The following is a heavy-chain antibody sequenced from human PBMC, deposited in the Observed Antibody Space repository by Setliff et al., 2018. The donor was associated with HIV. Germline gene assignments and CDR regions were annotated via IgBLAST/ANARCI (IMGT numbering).Heavy chain of an antibody. CDR2: INPRIGGT. Sequence: GASVKVSCKDSGYSFTDHYMHWVRQAPGQGLKWMGWINPRIGGTNYAQKFQGTVTMNRDTSINTAYMEMSRLRSYDTAVYYGARVPSRYCSPTTCPFFFDYWGQGTLVTVSS. V-gene: IGHV1-2*02. J-gene: IGHJ4*02. CDR3: ARVPSRYCSPTTCPFFFDY. CDR1: GYSFTDHY. D-gene: IGHD2-15*01.